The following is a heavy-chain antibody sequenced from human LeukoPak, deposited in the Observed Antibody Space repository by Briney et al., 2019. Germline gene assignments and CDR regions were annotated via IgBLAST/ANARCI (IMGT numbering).Heavy chain of an antibody. D-gene: IGHD3-16*01. CDR1: GFTFSSYI. CDR2: IGGSGDST. Sequence: GXSLXLSCAASGFTFSSYIMSWVRQAPGKGLEWVGLIGGSGDSTYYADPVKGRFTISRDNSKNTLYLRMNSLRADDTAVYYCAKEGPGGGGYFDDWGQGTLVTVSS. CDR3: AKEGPGGGGYFDD. V-gene: IGHV3-23*01. J-gene: IGHJ4*02.